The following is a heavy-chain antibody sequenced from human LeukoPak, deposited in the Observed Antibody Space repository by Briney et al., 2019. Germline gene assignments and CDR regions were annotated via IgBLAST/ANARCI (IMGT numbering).Heavy chain of an antibody. J-gene: IGHJ5*02. V-gene: IGHV4-34*01. Sequence: SETLSLTCAVYGGSFSGYYWSWIRQPPGKGLEWIGEINHSGSTSYNPSLKSRVTISVDTSKNQFSLKLSSVTAADTAVYYCARHIVAVTATLPLKNWFDPWGQGTLVTVSS. CDR3: ARHIVAVTATLPLKNWFDP. CDR1: GGSFSGYY. CDR2: INHSGST. D-gene: IGHD2-21*02.